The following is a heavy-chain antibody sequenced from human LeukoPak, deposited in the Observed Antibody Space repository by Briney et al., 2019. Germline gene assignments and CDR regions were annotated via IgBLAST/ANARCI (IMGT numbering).Heavy chain of an antibody. Sequence: SETLSLTCTVSGGSISTYYWSWIRQSAGKGLEWIGRVYTSGRNNYNPSLKSRVTLSVDTSKNQFSLKLTSVTAADTAVYYCARGSIVVLPTADRSYYFDYWGQGTLVTVSS. CDR1: GGSISTYY. J-gene: IGHJ4*02. CDR3: ARGSIVVLPTADRSYYFDY. CDR2: VYTSGRN. V-gene: IGHV4-4*07. D-gene: IGHD2-2*01.